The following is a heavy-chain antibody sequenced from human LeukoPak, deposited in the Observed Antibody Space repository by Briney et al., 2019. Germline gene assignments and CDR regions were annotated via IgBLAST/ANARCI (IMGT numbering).Heavy chain of an antibody. CDR1: GGSISSSSYY. D-gene: IGHD2-15*01. CDR3: ARHVRGVVVAATLLGWYFDL. CDR2: IYYSGST. Sequence: SETLSLTCTVSGGSISSSSYYWGWIRQPPGKGQEWIGSIYYSGSTYYNPSLKSRVTISVDTSKNQFSLKLSSVTAADTAVYYCARHVRGVVVAATLLGWYFDLWGRGTLVTVSS. V-gene: IGHV4-39*01. J-gene: IGHJ2*01.